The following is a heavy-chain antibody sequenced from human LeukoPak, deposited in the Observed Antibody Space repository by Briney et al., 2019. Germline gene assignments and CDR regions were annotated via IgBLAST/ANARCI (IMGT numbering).Heavy chain of an antibody. V-gene: IGHV4-59*01. D-gene: IGHD6-6*01. CDR1: GGSINPYY. J-gene: IGHJ4*02. Sequence: SETLSLTCTVSGGSINPYYWSWIRQPPGKGLEWIGYIYYSGSTNYNPSLKSRVTISVDTSKNQFSLKLSSVTAADTAVYYCARDARSSSHFDYWGQGTLVTVSS. CDR2: IYYSGST. CDR3: ARDARSSSHFDY.